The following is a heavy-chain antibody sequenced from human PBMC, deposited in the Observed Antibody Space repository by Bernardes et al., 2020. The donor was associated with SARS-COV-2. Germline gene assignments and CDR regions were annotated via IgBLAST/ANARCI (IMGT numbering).Heavy chain of an antibody. CDR3: ARSITVFGVVIIQRCYYFDY. CDR2: INPNSGGT. J-gene: IGHJ4*02. CDR1: GYTFTGYY. D-gene: IGHD3-3*01. Sequence: ASVKVSCKASGYTFTGYYMHWVRQAPGQGLEWMGWINPNSGGTNYAQKFQGRVTMTRDTSISTAYMELSRLRSDDTAVYYCARSITVFGVVIIQRCYYFDYWVQGTMVTVSS. V-gene: IGHV1-2*02.